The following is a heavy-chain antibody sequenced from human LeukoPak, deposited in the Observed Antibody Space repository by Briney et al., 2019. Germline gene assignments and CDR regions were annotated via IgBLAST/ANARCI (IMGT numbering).Heavy chain of an antibody. D-gene: IGHD3-10*01. CDR2: ISYDGSNK. CDR3: AKDRYYYGSGSYFDY. Sequence: GGSLRLSFAASGFTFSSYGMHWVRQAPGKGLEWVAVISYDGSNKYYADSVKGRFTISRDNSKNTLYLQMNSLRAEDTAVYYCAKDRYYYGSGSYFDYWGQGTLVTVSS. CDR1: GFTFSSYG. V-gene: IGHV3-30*18. J-gene: IGHJ4*02.